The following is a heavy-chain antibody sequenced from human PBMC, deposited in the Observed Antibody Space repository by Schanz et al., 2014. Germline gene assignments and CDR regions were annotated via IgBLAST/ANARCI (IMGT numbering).Heavy chain of an antibody. Sequence: EVQLVESGGGLIQPGGSLRLSCAVSGFTVNTNYMSWVRQAPGKGLEWISSMYINSGSTQYADSVKGRFIISRVSSKNTLVLQMNSLRAEDTAVYFCARDGGRDGYNLAFDVWGQGTLVTVSS. V-gene: IGHV3-53*01. CDR3: ARDGGRDGYNLAFDV. CDR1: GFTVNTNY. J-gene: IGHJ3*01. D-gene: IGHD5-12*01. CDR2: MYINSGST.